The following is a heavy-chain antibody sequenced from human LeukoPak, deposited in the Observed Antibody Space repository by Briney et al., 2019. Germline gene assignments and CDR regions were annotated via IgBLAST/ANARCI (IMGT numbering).Heavy chain of an antibody. CDR1: GGSISSGGYY. V-gene: IGHV4-31*03. CDR2: IYYSGST. CDR3: AGHFYDYYYYYGMDV. D-gene: IGHD5/OR15-5a*01. J-gene: IGHJ6*02. Sequence: SETLSLTCTVSGGSISSGGYYWSWIRQHPGKGLEWIGYIYYSGSTYYNPSLKSRVTISVDTSKNQFSLKLSSVTAADTAVYYCAGHFYDYYYYYGMDVWGQGTTVTVSS.